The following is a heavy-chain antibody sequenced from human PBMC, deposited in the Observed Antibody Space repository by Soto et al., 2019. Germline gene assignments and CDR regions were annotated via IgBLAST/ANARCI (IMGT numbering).Heavy chain of an antibody. CDR3: AKDLEESPGGDGSGYSRLDY. Sequence: GGSLRLSCAASGFTFSSYAMSWVRQAPGKGLEWVSAISGSGGSTYYADSVKGRFTISRDNSKNTLYLQMNSLRAEDTAVYYCAKDLEESPGGDGSGYSRLDYWGRGTLVTVSS. V-gene: IGHV3-23*01. D-gene: IGHD3-22*01. CDR1: GFTFSSYA. CDR2: ISGSGGST. J-gene: IGHJ4*02.